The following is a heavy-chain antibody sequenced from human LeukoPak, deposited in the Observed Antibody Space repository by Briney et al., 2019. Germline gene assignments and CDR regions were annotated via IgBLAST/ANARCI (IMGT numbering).Heavy chain of an antibody. J-gene: IGHJ4*02. CDR3: ARDYYSGYSYGYDY. Sequence: GGSLRLSCAASGFTFSSYWMSWVRQAPGKGLEWVANIKQDGSEKYYVDSVKGRFTISRDNAKNSLYQQMNSLRAEDTAVYYCARDYYSGYSYGYDYWGQGTLVTVSS. V-gene: IGHV3-7*01. CDR1: GFTFSSYW. CDR2: IKQDGSEK. D-gene: IGHD5-18*01.